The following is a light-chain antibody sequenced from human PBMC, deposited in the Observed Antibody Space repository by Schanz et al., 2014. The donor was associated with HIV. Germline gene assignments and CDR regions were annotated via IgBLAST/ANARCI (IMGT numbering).Light chain of an antibody. V-gene: IGLV2-14*01. CDR2: EVT. J-gene: IGLJ3*02. Sequence: QSALTQPASVSGSPGQSITVSCTGTNNDIGSYTYVSWYQQHPGKAPKLMIYEVTKRPSGVPDRFSGSKSGNTASLTISGLRAEDEADYYCSSYTSSSTWVFGGGTKLTVL. CDR1: NNDIGSYTY. CDR3: SSYTSSSTWV.